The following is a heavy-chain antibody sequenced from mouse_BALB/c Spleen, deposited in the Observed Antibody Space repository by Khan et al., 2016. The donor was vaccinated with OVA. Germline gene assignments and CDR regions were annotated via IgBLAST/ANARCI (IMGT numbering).Heavy chain of an antibody. CDR2: ISPGSGDT. CDR1: GYTFTDYY. V-gene: IGHV1-77*01. D-gene: IGHD1-2*01. CDR3: ARRNYCGYTSAY. Sequence: QVQLKESGAELARPGASVKLSCKASGYTFTDYYINWVKQRPGQGLEWIGEISPGSGDTYYNERFKGKATMTADKSSSTAYMQLSSLTSEAPAVSFGARRNYCGYTSAYWGQGTLVTVSA. J-gene: IGHJ3*01.